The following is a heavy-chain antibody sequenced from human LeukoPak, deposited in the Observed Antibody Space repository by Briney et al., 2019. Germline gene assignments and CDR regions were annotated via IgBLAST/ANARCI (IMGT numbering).Heavy chain of an antibody. D-gene: IGHD3-22*01. J-gene: IGHJ4*02. CDR2: INRGGST. CDR3: ARDRIDDSTGYYFFDY. CDR1: GGSFSGYY. Sequence: ASETLSLTCAVYGGSFSGYYWSWSRQPPGKGLEWIGEINRGGSTNYNPSLKSRVTISVDTSKNQFSLKLSSVTAADTAVYYCARDRIDDSTGYYFFDYWGQGTLVTVSS. V-gene: IGHV4-34*01.